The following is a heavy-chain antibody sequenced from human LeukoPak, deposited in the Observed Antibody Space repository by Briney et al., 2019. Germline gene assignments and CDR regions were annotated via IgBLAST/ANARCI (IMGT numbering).Heavy chain of an antibody. J-gene: IGHJ4*02. CDR1: GVTFSDSA. V-gene: IGHV3-73*01. CDR3: TGGTTVTTLDY. Sequence: GGSLKLSCAASGVTFSDSAMHWVRQASGKGLEWVGRIRSKADNYATEYGASVKGGFNNYKKDSNNTADPQNNSLKTEDTAVYYCTGGTTVTTLDYWGQGTLVTVSS. D-gene: IGHD4-17*01. CDR2: IRSKADNYAT.